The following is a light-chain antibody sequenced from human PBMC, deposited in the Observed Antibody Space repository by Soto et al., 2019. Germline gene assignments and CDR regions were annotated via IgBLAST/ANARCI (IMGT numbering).Light chain of an antibody. V-gene: IGKV1D-16*01. Sequence: DIRMTQSPSSLSASVEDRVTITCRASQGISYWLAWYQQKPEQAPKSLIYKASTLQSGVPSRFSGSGSGTDFTLTISSLQPEDFATYYCQQYISYPITFGGGTKVEIK. CDR1: QGISYW. CDR3: QQYISYPIT. J-gene: IGKJ4*01. CDR2: KAS.